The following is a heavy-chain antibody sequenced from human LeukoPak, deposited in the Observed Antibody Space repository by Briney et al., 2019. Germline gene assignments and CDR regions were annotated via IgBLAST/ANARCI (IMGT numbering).Heavy chain of an antibody. CDR1: GYTFTDYY. CDR2: INPNRDGT. Sequence: ASVKVSCKASGYTFTDYYMHWVRQAPGQGLEWMGWINPNRDGTNYAQKFQGRVTMTRDTSTSTAYMELSRLRSDDTAVYYCARELHSGSYYFDYWGQGTLVTVSS. D-gene: IGHD1-26*01. V-gene: IGHV1-2*02. J-gene: IGHJ4*02. CDR3: ARELHSGSYYFDY.